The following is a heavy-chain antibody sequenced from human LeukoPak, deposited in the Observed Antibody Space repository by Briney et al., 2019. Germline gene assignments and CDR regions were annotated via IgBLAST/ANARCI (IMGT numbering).Heavy chain of an antibody. D-gene: IGHD4-23*01. CDR1: GGSLSSGGYS. Sequence: PSETLSLTCAVSGGSLSSGGYSWSWIRQPPGKGLEWIGYIYHSGSTSYNPSLKSRVAISVDSSKNQFSLRMSSVTAADTAVYYCARVRLRWEAIDYWGQGTLVTVSS. J-gene: IGHJ4*02. CDR3: ARVRLRWEAIDY. V-gene: IGHV4-30-2*01. CDR2: IYHSGST.